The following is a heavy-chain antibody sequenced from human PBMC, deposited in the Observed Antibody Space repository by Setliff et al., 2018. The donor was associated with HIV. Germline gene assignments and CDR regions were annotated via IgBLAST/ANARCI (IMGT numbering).Heavy chain of an antibody. CDR1: GYTFTSYS. Sequence: ASVKVSCKATGYTFTSYSIHWVRQAPGQRPEWMGWINAANGNTKYSRDFQDRLTITRDTSATTVYMELSSLESEDMAVYYCGRGESLVVTPVPHYYYMDFWGKGTTVTVSS. V-gene: IGHV1-3*03. CDR2: INAANGNT. CDR3: GRGESLVVTPVPHYYYMDF. D-gene: IGHD2-2*01. J-gene: IGHJ6*03.